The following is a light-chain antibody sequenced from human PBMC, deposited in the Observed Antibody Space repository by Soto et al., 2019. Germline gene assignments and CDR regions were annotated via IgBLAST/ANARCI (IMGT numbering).Light chain of an antibody. V-gene: IGKV3-15*01. Sequence: EIVLTQSPATLSLSPGDRAALSCRASQSVTNTYFAWYQQKPGQAPRLLIYGASTRATGIPARFSGSGSGTEFTLTISSLQSEDFAVYYCQQYNNWPQTFGQGTKVDIK. CDR2: GAS. CDR3: QQYNNWPQT. CDR1: QSVTNTY. J-gene: IGKJ2*01.